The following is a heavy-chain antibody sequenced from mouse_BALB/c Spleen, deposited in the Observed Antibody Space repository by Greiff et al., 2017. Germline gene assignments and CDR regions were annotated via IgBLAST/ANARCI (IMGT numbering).Heavy chain of an antibody. J-gene: IGHJ4*01. CDR2: ISSGGSYT. D-gene: IGHD2-10*02. V-gene: IGHV5-6*01. Sequence: EVKLVESGGDLVKPGGSLKLSCAASGFTFSSYGMSWVRQTPDKRLEWVATISSGGSYTYYPDSLKGQFTISRDNAKNTLDLQLSSLKSEDTAMYYCARQGYGNYEDAMDYWGQGTSVTVSS. CDR1: GFTFSSYG. CDR3: ARQGYGNYEDAMDY.